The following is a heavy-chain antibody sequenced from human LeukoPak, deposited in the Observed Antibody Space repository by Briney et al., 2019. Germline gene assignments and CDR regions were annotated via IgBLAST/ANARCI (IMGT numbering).Heavy chain of an antibody. D-gene: IGHD1/OR15-1a*01. CDR3: ARGRNNAFYI. CDR1: GDSVSSSSDA. J-gene: IGHJ3*02. Sequence: SQTLSLTCAISGDSVSSSSDAWNWIRQPPARGLEWLGRTYYRSNDYALSVKSRMTNNADTSKNQVSLQLSSVTPEDTAVYYCARGRNNAFYIWGQGTMVTVSP. CDR2: TYYRSN. V-gene: IGHV6-1*01.